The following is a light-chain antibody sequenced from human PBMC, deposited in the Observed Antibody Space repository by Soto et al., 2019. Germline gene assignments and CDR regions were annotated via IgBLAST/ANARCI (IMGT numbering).Light chain of an antibody. CDR2: KVS. CDR3: TSPASGRVYV. Sequence: QSVLTQPASVSGSPGQSITISCTGTSSDVGGYNYVSWYQQYPGRVPKLLIYKVSNRPSGISNRFSGSKSGNTASLTISGLQAEDETDYLGTSPASGRVYVLGSGTKVTVL. CDR1: SSDVGGYNY. J-gene: IGLJ1*01. V-gene: IGLV2-14*01.